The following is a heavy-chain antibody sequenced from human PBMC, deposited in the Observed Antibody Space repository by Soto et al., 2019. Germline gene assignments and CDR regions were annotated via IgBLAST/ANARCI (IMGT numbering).Heavy chain of an antibody. D-gene: IGHD6-19*01. CDR2: ISPYYGKS. Sequence: QVQLVQSGPEVRRPGTSLKVACKPSGYTFRSYGISWVRQAPGQGLEWMGWISPYYGKSNYAQKFHDRMTMTTDPSTSTAFMELKSLKSNATAMYYCARDLLAVAGTIDYWGQGTLISVSS. CDR1: GYTFRSYG. CDR3: ARDLLAVAGTIDY. J-gene: IGHJ4*02. V-gene: IGHV1-18*01.